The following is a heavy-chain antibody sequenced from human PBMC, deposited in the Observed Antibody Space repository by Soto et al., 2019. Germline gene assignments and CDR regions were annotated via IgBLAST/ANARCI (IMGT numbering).Heavy chain of an antibody. CDR3: ARTLAAAGSPDY. D-gene: IGHD6-13*01. CDR2: IYYSGST. Sequence: QVQLQESGPGLVKPSETLSLTCTVSGGSISSYYWSWIRQPPGKGLEWIGYIYYSGSTNYNPSLKSRVPISVDTSKNQFPLKLSSVTAADTGVYYCARTLAAAGSPDYWGQGTLVTVSS. J-gene: IGHJ4*02. CDR1: GGSISSYY. V-gene: IGHV4-59*01.